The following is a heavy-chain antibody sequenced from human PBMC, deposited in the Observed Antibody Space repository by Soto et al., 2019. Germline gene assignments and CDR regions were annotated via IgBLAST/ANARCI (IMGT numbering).Heavy chain of an antibody. CDR1: GGSFSGYY. V-gene: IGHV4-34*01. CDR3: ARVSTVFGVVRFAY. D-gene: IGHD3-3*01. J-gene: IGHJ4*02. CDR2: INHSGST. Sequence: QVQLQQWGAGLLKPSETLSLTCAVYGGSFSGYYWSWIRQPPGKGLEWIGEINHSGSTNYNPALKRRVTISVDTSKSHISLKLGSVTAADTAVSYCARVSTVFGVVRFAYWGEGTLVTVSS.